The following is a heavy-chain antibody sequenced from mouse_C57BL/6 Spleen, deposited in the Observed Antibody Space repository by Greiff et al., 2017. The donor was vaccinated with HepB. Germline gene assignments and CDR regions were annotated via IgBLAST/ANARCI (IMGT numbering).Heavy chain of an antibody. Sequence: VKLMESDAELVKPGASVKISCKVSGYTFTDHTIHWMKQRPEQGLEWIGYIYPRDGSTKYNEKFKGKATLTADKSSSTAYMQLNSLTSEDSAVYFCARSAYGSSRWWYFDVWGTGTTVTVSS. CDR2: IYPRDGST. D-gene: IGHD1-1*01. V-gene: IGHV1-78*01. J-gene: IGHJ1*03. CDR1: GYTFTDHT. CDR3: ARSAYGSSRWWYFDV.